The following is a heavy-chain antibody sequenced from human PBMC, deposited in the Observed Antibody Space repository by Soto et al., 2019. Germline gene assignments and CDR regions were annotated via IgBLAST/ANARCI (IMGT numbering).Heavy chain of an antibody. V-gene: IGHV5-51*01. CDR3: ASVREGYCSGGSCYSGFFDI. CDR2: IYPGDSDT. J-gene: IGHJ3*02. D-gene: IGHD2-15*01. Sequence: PGGSLKISCKGSGYSFTSYWIGWVRQMPGKGLEWMGIIYPGDSDTRYSPSFQGQVTISADKSISTAYLQWSSLKASDTAMYYCASVREGYCSGGSCYSGFFDIWGQGTMVTVSS. CDR1: GYSFTSYW.